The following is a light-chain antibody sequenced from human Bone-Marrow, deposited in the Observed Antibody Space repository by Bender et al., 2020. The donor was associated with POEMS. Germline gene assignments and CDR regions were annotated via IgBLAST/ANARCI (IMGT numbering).Light chain of an antibody. CDR2: EVS. CDR3: CSYAGSSTLVV. V-gene: IGLV2-23*02. CDR1: PRDVATYNP. J-gene: IGLJ2*01. Sequence: QPPTPPCTGTPRDVATYNPPPSYHQHPGKAPKPMIYEVSKRPSGVSNRLSGSKSGDTASLTISGLQAEDEADYYCCSYAGSSTLVVFGGGTKLTVL.